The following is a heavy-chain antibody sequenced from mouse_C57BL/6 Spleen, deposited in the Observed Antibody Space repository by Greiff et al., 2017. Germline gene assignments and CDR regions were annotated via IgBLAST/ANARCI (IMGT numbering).Heavy chain of an antibody. V-gene: IGHV1-64*01. CDR2: IHPNSGST. CDR1: GYTFTSYW. Sequence: VQLQQPGAELVKPGASVKLSCTASGYTFTSYWMHWVRQRPGQGLEWIGMIHPNSGSTNYNENFKSKATQNVDKSSSTTYMKVSSLTSEDSAIYYCARGMDYWGQGTSVTVSS. J-gene: IGHJ4*01. CDR3: ARGMDY.